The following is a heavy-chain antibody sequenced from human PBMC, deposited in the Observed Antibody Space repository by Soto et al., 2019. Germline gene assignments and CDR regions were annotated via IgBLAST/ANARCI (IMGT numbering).Heavy chain of an antibody. CDR3: ARDQSWHYLLWYFDP. J-gene: IGHJ5*02. Sequence: QVQLVQSGPEVKKPGASVKLSCKAIGYSFTSHYMHWVRQAPGQGLEWMGTIYPGGTNIAYAQKFQGRVTMTKDTSTTTVYMELNSLTSEDTAVYYCARDQSWHYLLWYFDPWGQGTLVTVSS. D-gene: IGHD1-7*01. CDR2: IYPGGTNI. V-gene: IGHV1-46*03. CDR1: GYSFTSHY.